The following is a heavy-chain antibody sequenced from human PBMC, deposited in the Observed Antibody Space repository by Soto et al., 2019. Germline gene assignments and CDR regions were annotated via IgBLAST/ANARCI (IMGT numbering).Heavy chain of an antibody. Sequence: EVQLLESGGGLVQPGGSLRLSCAASGFTVSSYAMSWVRQAPGKGLEWVSVISGSGSTYSADSVKGRFTISRDSSKNTAYLQLNILRAEDTAVYYCAKALRFTFTTGYYMDVWGRGTTVTVSS. CDR3: AKALRFTFTTGYYMDV. CDR2: ISGSGST. J-gene: IGHJ6*03. CDR1: GFTVSSYA. D-gene: IGHD3-16*01. V-gene: IGHV3-23*01.